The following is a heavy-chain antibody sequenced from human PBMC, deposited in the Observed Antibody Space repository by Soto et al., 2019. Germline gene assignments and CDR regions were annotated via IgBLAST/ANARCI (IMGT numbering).Heavy chain of an antibody. CDR3: ARHRSTYYDFWSGLHNYYYYFMAV. CDR1: GGSVSSGSYY. J-gene: IGHJ6*03. CDR2: IYYSGST. V-gene: IGHV4-61*01. Sequence: SETLSLTCTVSGGSVSSGSYYWSWIRQPPGKGLEWIGYIYYSGSTNYNPSLKSRVTISVDTSKNQFSLKLSSVTAADTAVYYCARHRSTYYDFWSGLHNYYYYFMAVWGKGTTVTVSS. D-gene: IGHD3-3*01.